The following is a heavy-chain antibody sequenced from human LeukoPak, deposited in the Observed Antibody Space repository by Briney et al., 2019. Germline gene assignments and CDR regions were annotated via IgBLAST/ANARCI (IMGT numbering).Heavy chain of an antibody. V-gene: IGHV1-46*01. CDR2: INPSGGST. CDR3: AREYSGSYDYYYGMDV. CDR1: GYTFTGYY. Sequence: ASVKVSCKASGYTFTGYYIHWVRQAPGQGLEWMGIINPSGGSTSYAQKFQGRVTMTRDTSTSTVYMELSSLRSEDTAVYYCAREYSGSYDYYYGMDVWGQGTTVTVSS. J-gene: IGHJ6*02. D-gene: IGHD1-26*01.